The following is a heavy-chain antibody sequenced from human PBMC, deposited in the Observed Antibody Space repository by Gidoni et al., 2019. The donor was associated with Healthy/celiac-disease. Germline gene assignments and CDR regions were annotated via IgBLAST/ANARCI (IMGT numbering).Heavy chain of an antibody. CDR3: ARGRGAAAGT. V-gene: IGHV4-34*01. J-gene: IGHJ5*02. Sequence: QVQLQQWGAGLLKPSEPLSLTCAVYGGSFSGYYWSWIRQPPGKGLEWIGEINHSGSTNYNPSLKSRVTISVDTSKSQFSLKLSSVTAADTAVYYCARGRGAAAGTWGQGTLVTVSS. CDR1: GGSFSGYY. D-gene: IGHD6-13*01. CDR2: INHSGST.